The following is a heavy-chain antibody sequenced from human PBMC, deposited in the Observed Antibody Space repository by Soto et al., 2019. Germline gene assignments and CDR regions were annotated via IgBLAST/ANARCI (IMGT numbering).Heavy chain of an antibody. CDR3: ARFPSYCSSTSCYRRAYYYGMDV. V-gene: IGHV4-34*01. D-gene: IGHD2-2*02. CDR2: INHSGST. Sequence: PSETLSLTCAVYGGSFSGYYWSWIRQPPGKGLEWIGEINHSGSTNYNPSLKSRVTISVDTSKNQFSLKLSSVTAADTAVYYCARFPSYCSSTSCYRRAYYYGMDVWGQGTTVTVSS. J-gene: IGHJ6*02. CDR1: GGSFSGYY.